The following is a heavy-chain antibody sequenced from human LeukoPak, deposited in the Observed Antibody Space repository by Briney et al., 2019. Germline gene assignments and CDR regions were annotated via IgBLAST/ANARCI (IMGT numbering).Heavy chain of an antibody. CDR3: ARGVDTAMVYAFDI. V-gene: IGHV4-59*01. Sequence: SETLSLTCTVSGGSISSYYWSWIRQPPGKGLEWIGYIYYSGSTNYNPSLKSRVTISVDTSKNQFSLKLSSVTAADTAVYYCARGVDTAMVYAFDIWGQGTMVTVSS. J-gene: IGHJ3*02. CDR1: GGSISSYY. D-gene: IGHD5-18*01. CDR2: IYYSGST.